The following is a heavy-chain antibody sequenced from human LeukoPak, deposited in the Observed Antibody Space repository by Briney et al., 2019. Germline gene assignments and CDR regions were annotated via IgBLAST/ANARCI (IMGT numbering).Heavy chain of an antibody. J-gene: IGHJ3*02. CDR1: GGSINSGGYY. CDR3: ARELRLYCTNGVCYTQDAFDI. D-gene: IGHD2-8*01. CDR2: IYYSGST. V-gene: IGHV4-31*03. Sequence: MPSQTLSLTCTVSGGSINSGGYYWGWIRQHPGKGLEWIGYIYYSGSTYYNPSLKSRVTISVDTSKNLFSLKLSSVTAADTAVYYCARELRLYCTNGVCYTQDAFDIWGQGTMVTVSS.